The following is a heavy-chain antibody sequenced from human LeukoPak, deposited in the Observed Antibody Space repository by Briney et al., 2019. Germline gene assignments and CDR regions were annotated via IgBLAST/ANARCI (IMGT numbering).Heavy chain of an antibody. CDR3: ASSGITVTASYYYYMDD. V-gene: IGHV3-74*01. CDR1: GFTLSRYW. CDR2: VNSDGTTT. D-gene: IGHD4-17*01. Sequence: GGSLRLSCAASGFTLSRYWLFRVRQDPGKGLVWVSRVNSDGTTTNCADSVRGRFTISRDNAKNTLSLQLIRLRAEDTDVYYCASSGITVTASYYYYMDDWGKGTTVTVSS. J-gene: IGHJ6*03.